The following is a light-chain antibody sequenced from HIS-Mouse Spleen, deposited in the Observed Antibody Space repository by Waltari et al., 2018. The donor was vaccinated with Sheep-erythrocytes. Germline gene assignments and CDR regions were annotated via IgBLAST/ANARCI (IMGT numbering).Light chain of an antibody. CDR2: EVS. Sequence: QSALTQPPSASGSPGQSVTIPCTGPRSDVGGYNYVSWYQQHPGKAPKLMIYEVSKRPSGVPDRFSGSKSGNTASLTVSGLQAEDEADYYCSSYAGSNNWVFGGGTKLTVL. CDR3: SSYAGSNNWV. CDR1: RSDVGGYNY. J-gene: IGLJ3*02. V-gene: IGLV2-8*01.